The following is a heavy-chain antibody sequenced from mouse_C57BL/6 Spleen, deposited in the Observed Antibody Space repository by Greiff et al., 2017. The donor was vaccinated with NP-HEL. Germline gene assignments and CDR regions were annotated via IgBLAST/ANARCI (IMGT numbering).Heavy chain of an antibody. J-gene: IGHJ2*01. Sequence: EVKLMESGGGLVQPKGSLKLSCAASGFSFNTYAMNWVRQAPGKGLEWVARIRSKSNNYATYYADSVKDRFTISRDDSESMLYLQMNNLKTEDTAMYYCVREVYGSAVYFDYWGQGTTLTVSS. CDR1: GFSFNTYA. CDR3: VREVYGSAVYFDY. CDR2: IRSKSNNYAT. V-gene: IGHV10-1*01. D-gene: IGHD1-1*01.